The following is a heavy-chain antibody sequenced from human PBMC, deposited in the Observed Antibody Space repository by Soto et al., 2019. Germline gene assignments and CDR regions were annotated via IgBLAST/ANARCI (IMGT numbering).Heavy chain of an antibody. D-gene: IGHD1-1*01. CDR2: ISGYNGNT. Sequence: ASVKVSCQAAGYTFTSPGFSWVRQAPGQGPEWMGRISGYNGNTNSAQKLQDRVTTTTDTSTSTAYMELRSLRSDDTAVYFCAGAASGNDDSQYFHHWGQGTLVTVSS. CDR3: AGAASGNDDSQYFHH. CDR1: GYTFTSPG. V-gene: IGHV1-18*04. J-gene: IGHJ1*01.